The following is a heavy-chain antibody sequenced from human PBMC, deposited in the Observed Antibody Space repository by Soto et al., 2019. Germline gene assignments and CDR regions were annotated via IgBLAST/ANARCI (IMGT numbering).Heavy chain of an antibody. CDR3: AKDGPSQYFQH. Sequence: EVQLVESGGGLVQPGRSLRLSCAASGFTFDDYAMHWVRQAPGKGLEWVSGISWNSGSIGYADSVKGRFTISRDNAKNSLYLQMNSLRAEDTALYYCAKDGPSQYFQHWGQGTLVTVSS. J-gene: IGHJ1*01. V-gene: IGHV3-9*01. CDR1: GFTFDDYA. CDR2: ISWNSGSI.